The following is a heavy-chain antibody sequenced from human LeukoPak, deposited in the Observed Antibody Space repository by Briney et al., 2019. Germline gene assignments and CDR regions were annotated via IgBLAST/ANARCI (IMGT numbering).Heavy chain of an antibody. V-gene: IGHV3-21*01. J-gene: IGHJ4*02. Sequence: PGGSLRLSCVASGFTFSHYSMNWVRQAPGKGLEWVSSNRFTGSYIYYADSVKGRFTISRDNAKNALSLQMNSLRDEDTAVYYCATSGNYYLKYWGQGTLVTVSS. D-gene: IGHD1-26*01. CDR1: GFTFSHYS. CDR2: NRFTGSYI. CDR3: ATSGNYYLKY.